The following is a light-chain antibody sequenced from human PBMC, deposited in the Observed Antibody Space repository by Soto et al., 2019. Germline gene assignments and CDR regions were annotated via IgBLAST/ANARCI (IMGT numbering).Light chain of an antibody. V-gene: IGKV3-20*01. Sequence: DIVLTQSPGTLFLSTREGATVSCRVSHSINSKSLVWYQRKFGQAPRLLIYNTSSRATGIPDRFSGSGSGTDFTLSISRLEPEDFAVYYCQHYGGSFIFGPGTKVDIK. CDR2: NTS. J-gene: IGKJ3*01. CDR1: HSINSKS. CDR3: QHYGGSFI.